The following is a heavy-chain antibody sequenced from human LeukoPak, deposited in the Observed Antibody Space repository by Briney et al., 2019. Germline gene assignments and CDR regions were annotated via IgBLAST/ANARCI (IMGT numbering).Heavy chain of an antibody. Sequence: AGGSLRLSCAASGFTYSSSWMSWVRQVPGKGLEWVATIKDDGGDKYYVDSVKGRFTISRDNAKNSLYLQMNSLRVEDTAVYYCANLGYTDWGQGTLVTVSS. V-gene: IGHV3-7*01. CDR3: ANLGYTD. D-gene: IGHD5-18*01. CDR1: GFTYSSSW. CDR2: IKDDGGDK. J-gene: IGHJ4*02.